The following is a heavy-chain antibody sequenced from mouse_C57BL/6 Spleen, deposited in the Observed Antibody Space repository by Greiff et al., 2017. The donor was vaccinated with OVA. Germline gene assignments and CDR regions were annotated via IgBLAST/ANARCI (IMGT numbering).Heavy chain of an antibody. CDR2: ISYDGSN. J-gene: IGHJ2*01. V-gene: IGHV3-6*01. CDR1: GYSITSGYY. CDR3: ARNSVFDY. Sequence: ESGPGLVKPSQSLSLTCSVTGYSITSGYYWNWIRQFPGNKLEWMGYISYDGSNNYNPSLKNRISINRDTSKNQFFLKLNSVTTEDTATYYCARNSVFDYWGQGTTLTVSS. D-gene: IGHD3-1*01.